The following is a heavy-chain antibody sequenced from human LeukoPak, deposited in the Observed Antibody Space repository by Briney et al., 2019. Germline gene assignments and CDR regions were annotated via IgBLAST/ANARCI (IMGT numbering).Heavy chain of an antibody. J-gene: IGHJ4*02. Sequence: PGGSLRLSCAASGFTFSTYSMNWVRQAPGKGLEWVSYISTDSSTIYYADSVKGRFTISRGNAKNSLYLQMNSLRAEDTAVYYCARDPGYYDSSGYFDYWGQGTLVTVSS. CDR2: ISTDSSTI. D-gene: IGHD3-22*01. CDR3: ARDPGYYDSSGYFDY. V-gene: IGHV3-48*01. CDR1: GFTFSTYS.